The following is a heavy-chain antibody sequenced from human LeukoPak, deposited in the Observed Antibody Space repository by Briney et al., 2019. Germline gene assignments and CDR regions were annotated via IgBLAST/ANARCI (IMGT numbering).Heavy chain of an antibody. D-gene: IGHD1-26*01. Sequence: SETLSLTCTVSGGSISSSSYYWGWIRQPPGKGLEWIGSIYYSGSTYYNPSLKSRVTISVDTSKNQSSLKLSSVTAADTAVYYCARRPVGARGFDYWGQGTLVTVSS. V-gene: IGHV4-39*01. J-gene: IGHJ4*02. CDR2: IYYSGST. CDR3: ARRPVGARGFDY. CDR1: GGSISSSSYY.